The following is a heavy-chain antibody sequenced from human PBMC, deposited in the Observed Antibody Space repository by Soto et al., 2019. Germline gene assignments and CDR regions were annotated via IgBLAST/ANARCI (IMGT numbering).Heavy chain of an antibody. Sequence: ASVKVSCKASGYTFTSYYMHWVRQAPGQGLEWMGIINPSGGSTSYAQKFQGRVTMTGDTSTSTVYMELSSLRSEDTAVYYCARGYCGGDCYLSYGMDVWGQGTTVTVSS. J-gene: IGHJ6*02. D-gene: IGHD2-21*02. CDR3: ARGYCGGDCYLSYGMDV. CDR2: INPSGGST. V-gene: IGHV1-46*01. CDR1: GYTFTSYY.